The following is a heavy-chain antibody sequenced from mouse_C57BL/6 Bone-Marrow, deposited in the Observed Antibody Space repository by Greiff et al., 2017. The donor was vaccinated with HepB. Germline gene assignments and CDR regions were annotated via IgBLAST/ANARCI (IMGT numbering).Heavy chain of an antibody. CDR1: GFTFNTYA. CDR2: IRSKSSNYAT. CDR3: VREPLLLRYYWYFDV. Sequence: EVQGVESGGGLVQPKGSLKLSCAASGFTFNTYAMHWVRQAPGKGLEWVARIRSKSSNYATYYADSVKDRFTISRDDSQSMLYLQMNNLKTEDTAMYYCVREPLLLRYYWYFDVWGTGTTVTVSS. D-gene: IGHD1-1*01. V-gene: IGHV10-3*01. J-gene: IGHJ1*03.